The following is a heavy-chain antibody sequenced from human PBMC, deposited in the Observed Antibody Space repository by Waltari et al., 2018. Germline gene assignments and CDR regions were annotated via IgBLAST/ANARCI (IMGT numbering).Heavy chain of an antibody. V-gene: IGHV4-59*01. CDR1: GGSISSYS. D-gene: IGHD3-22*01. Sequence: QVQLQESGPGLVKPSETLSLTCTVSGGSISSYSWSWSRQPPGKGLEWIGYIYYSGSTNYNPSLKSRVTISVDTSKNQFSLKLYSVTAADTAVYYCARDLAYYYDSSGYPYWYFDLWGRGTLVTVSS. J-gene: IGHJ2*01. CDR3: ARDLAYYYDSSGYPYWYFDL. CDR2: IYYSGST.